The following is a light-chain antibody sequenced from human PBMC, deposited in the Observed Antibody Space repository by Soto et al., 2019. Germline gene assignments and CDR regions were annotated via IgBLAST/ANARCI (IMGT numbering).Light chain of an antibody. CDR2: GAS. CDR1: QSVSDY. Sequence: EITLTQSPGTLSWSPGERATLSCRASQSVSDYLAWYQQKAGQPPRVLIYGASNRATDIPARFSGSGSGTDFTLTISRLEHDDSAVYDFQHRSKLPRTFGGWTRVAIK. CDR3: QHRSKLPRT. V-gene: IGKV3-11*01. J-gene: IGKJ4*01.